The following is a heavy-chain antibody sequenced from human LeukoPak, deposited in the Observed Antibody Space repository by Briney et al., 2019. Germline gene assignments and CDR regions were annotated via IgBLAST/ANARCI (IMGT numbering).Heavy chain of an antibody. V-gene: IGHV3-53*01. CDR1: GFSDSNNY. CDR2: IYSGGDK. D-gene: IGHD3-22*01. Sequence: GGSLRLSCAASGFSDSNNYMSWVRQAPGKGLEWVSLIYSGGDKRYAASVKGRFTISRDNSKNTLYLQMDSLRVEDTAVYYCGGHSSLDQWGQGTLVTVSS. CDR3: GGHSSLDQ. J-gene: IGHJ4*02.